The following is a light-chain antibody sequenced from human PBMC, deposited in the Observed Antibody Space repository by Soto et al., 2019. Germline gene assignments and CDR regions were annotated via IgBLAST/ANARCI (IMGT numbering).Light chain of an antibody. V-gene: IGLV4-69*01. CDR1: SGHSSYA. J-gene: IGLJ2*01. CDR3: QTWGTGIRVV. Sequence: QPVLTQSPSASASLGASVKLTCTLSSGHSSYAIAWHQQQPEKGPRYLMKLNSDGSHSKGDGIPDRFSGSSSGAERYLTISSLQSADEADYYCQTWGTGIRVVLGGGTKLTVL. CDR2: LNSDGSH.